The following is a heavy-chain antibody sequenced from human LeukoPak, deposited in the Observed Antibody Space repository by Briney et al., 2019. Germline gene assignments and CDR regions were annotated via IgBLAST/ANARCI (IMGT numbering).Heavy chain of an antibody. V-gene: IGHV4-39*01. CDR3: ARGYDY. J-gene: IGHJ4*02. CDR2: INYSGNR. Sequence: PSETLSLTCTVSGGFISGSHYHWAWIRQPPGKGLEWIGMINYSGNRYYNPSLWSRATISVDTSTNQFSLNLNSVTAADTAVYYCARGYDYWGQGTLVAVSS. D-gene: IGHD3-22*01. CDR1: GGFISGSHYH.